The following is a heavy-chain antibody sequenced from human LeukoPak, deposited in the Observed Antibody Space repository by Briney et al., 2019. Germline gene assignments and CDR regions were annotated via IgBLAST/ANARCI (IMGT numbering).Heavy chain of an antibody. D-gene: IGHD5-18*01. CDR2: INHSEST. Sequence: PSETLSLTCAVYGGSFSGYYWSWIRQPPGKGLEWIEEINHSESTNYNPSLKSRVTISVDMSKNQFSLKLSSVTAADTAVYYCKYSYGWGYFDYWGQGTLVTVSS. CDR3: KYSYGWGYFDY. CDR1: GGSFSGYY. V-gene: IGHV4-34*01. J-gene: IGHJ4*02.